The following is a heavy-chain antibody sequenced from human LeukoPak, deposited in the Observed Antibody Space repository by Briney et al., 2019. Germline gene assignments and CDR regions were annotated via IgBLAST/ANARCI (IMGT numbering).Heavy chain of an antibody. D-gene: IGHD5-18*01. J-gene: IGHJ4*02. CDR3: ARRRGQTAMVDY. Sequence: PSETLSLTCAVYGGSFSGYYWSWIRQPPGKGLEWIGEINHSGSTNYNPSLKSRVTTSVDTSKNQFSLKLSSVTAADTAVYYCARRRGQTAMVDYWGQGTLVTVSS. CDR2: INHSGST. V-gene: IGHV4-34*01. CDR1: GGSFSGYY.